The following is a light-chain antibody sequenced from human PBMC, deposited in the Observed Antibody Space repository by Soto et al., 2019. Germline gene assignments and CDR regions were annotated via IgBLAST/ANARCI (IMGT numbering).Light chain of an antibody. CDR1: QGVSNY. J-gene: IGKJ5*01. CDR2: AAS. V-gene: IGKV1-9*01. CDR3: HQLNSHPIT. Sequence: DIQLTQSPSFLSACVGDRVTINCRASQGVSNYLAWYQQKPGKAPKLLIYAASTLQTGVPSRFSGSGSGTEFTLTITSLQPEDFATYYCHQLNSHPITFGQGTRLEVK.